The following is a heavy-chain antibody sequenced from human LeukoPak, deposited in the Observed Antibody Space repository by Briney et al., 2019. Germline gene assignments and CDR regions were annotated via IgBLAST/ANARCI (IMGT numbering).Heavy chain of an antibody. CDR1: GGTFSSYA. CDR3: ARSIAVAGKHDAFDI. V-gene: IGHV1-69*01. D-gene: IGHD6-19*01. J-gene: IGHJ3*02. CDR2: IIPIFGTA. Sequence: ASVKVYCKAAGGTFSSYAISWVRQAPGQGLEWMGGIIPIFGTANYAQKFQGRVTITADESTSTAYMELSSLRSEDTAVYYCARSIAVAGKHDAFDIWGQGTMVTVSS.